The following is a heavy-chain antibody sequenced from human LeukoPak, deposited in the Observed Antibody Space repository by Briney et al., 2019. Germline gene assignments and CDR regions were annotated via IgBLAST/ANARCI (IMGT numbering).Heavy chain of an antibody. CDR1: GFNFSSYG. V-gene: IGHV3-48*03. CDR2: ISSSGSTI. J-gene: IGHJ4*02. Sequence: GGSLRLSCAASGFNFSSYGMNWVRQAPGKGLEWVSYISSSGSTIYYADSVKGRFTISRDNAKNSLYLQMNSLRAEDTAVYYCARFDYYDSSGYPFDYWGQGTLVSVSS. CDR3: ARFDYYDSSGYPFDY. D-gene: IGHD3-22*01.